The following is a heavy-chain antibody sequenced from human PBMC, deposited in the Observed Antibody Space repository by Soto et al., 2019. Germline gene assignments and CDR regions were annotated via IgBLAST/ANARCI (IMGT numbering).Heavy chain of an antibody. J-gene: IGHJ4*02. CDR3: ASQYSSSWYLDY. CDR2: IYYSGST. D-gene: IGHD6-13*01. CDR1: GGSISSSSYY. V-gene: IGHV4-39*01. Sequence: SETLSLTCTVSGGSISSSSYYWGWIRQPPGKGLEWIGSIYYSGSTYYNPSLKSRVTISVDTSKNQFSLKLSSETAADTAVYYCASQYSSSWYLDYWGQGTLVTVSS.